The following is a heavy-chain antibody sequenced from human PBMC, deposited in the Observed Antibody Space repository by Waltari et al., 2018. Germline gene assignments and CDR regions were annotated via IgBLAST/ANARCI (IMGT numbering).Heavy chain of an antibody. Sequence: QVQLQQWGAGLLKPSEPLSLTCAVYGGSFSGYYWSWIRQPPGKGLGWIGEINHGGSTNYNPALKGRVTISVDTSKNQFSLKLSSVTAADTAVYYCAISGYYDSVDYWGQGTLVTVSS. CDR1: GGSFSGYY. CDR2: INHGGST. J-gene: IGHJ4*02. V-gene: IGHV4-34*01. D-gene: IGHD3-22*01. CDR3: AISGYYDSVDY.